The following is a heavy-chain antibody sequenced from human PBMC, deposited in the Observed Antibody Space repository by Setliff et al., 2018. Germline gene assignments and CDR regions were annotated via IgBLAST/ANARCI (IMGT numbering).Heavy chain of an antibody. CDR2: IYPGDSDT. CDR1: GYSFTSYW. J-gene: IGHJ6*02. V-gene: IGHV5-51*01. Sequence: LGESLKISCKGSGYSFTSYWIAWVRQMPGKGLEWMGIIYPGDSDTRYSPSFQGQVTISADRPTRTAYLQWSSLKASDTAFYYCARSDYGDYFAWDSYGMDVWGQGTTVTVSS. CDR3: ARSDYGDYFAWDSYGMDV. D-gene: IGHD4-17*01.